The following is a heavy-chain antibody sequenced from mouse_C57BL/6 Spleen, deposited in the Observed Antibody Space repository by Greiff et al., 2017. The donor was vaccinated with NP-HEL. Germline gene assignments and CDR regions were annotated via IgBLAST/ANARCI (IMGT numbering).Heavy chain of an antibody. CDR2: IYPGDGDT. Sequence: QVQLQQSGPELVKPGASVKISCKASGYAFSSSWMNWVKQRPGKGLGWIGRIYPGDGDTNYNGKFKGKATLTADKSSSTAYMQLSSLTSEDSAVYFCARRDYDGYAMDYWGQGTSVTVSS. CDR3: ARRDYDGYAMDY. V-gene: IGHV1-82*01. D-gene: IGHD2-4*01. CDR1: GYAFSSSW. J-gene: IGHJ4*01.